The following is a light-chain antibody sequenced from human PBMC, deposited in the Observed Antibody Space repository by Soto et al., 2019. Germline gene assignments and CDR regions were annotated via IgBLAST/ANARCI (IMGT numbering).Light chain of an antibody. CDR1: SSDVGSYNR. CDR2: EVS. V-gene: IGLV2-18*02. Sequence: QSALTQPPSVSGSPGQSVTISCTGTSSDVGSYNRVSWYQQPPGTAPKVMIYEVSNRPSGVPNRLSGSKSGNTASLTISGLQAEDEADYFCSSYTTSSTYVFGTGTKLTVL. CDR3: SSYTTSSTYV. J-gene: IGLJ1*01.